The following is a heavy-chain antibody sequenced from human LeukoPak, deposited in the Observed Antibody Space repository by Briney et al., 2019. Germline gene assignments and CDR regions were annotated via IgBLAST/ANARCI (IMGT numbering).Heavy chain of an antibody. V-gene: IGHV3-23*01. J-gene: IGHJ6*02. Sequence: GGSLRLSCAASGFTFSSYAMSWVRQAPGKGLEWVSAISGSGGSTYYADSVKGRFTISRDNSKNTLYLQMNSLRAEDTAVYYCAKFAKMVVVAPYYYGMDVWGQGTTVTVSS. CDR3: AKFAKMVVVAPYYYGMDV. D-gene: IGHD2-15*01. CDR2: ISGSGGST. CDR1: GFTFSSYA.